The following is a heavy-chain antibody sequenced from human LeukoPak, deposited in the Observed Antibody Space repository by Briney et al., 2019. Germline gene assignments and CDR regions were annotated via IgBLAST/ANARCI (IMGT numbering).Heavy chain of an antibody. CDR2: TYYGGDT. J-gene: IGHJ4*02. CDR1: GGPISSSSYY. CDR3: AAAFDY. D-gene: IGHD6-25*01. Sequence: SETLSLTCTASGGPISSSSYYWGWIRQPPGKGLEWIGNTYYGGDTYYNPSLKSRVTISVDTSKNQFSLELNSVTAADTAVYYCAAAFDYWGQGILVTVSS. V-gene: IGHV4-39*01.